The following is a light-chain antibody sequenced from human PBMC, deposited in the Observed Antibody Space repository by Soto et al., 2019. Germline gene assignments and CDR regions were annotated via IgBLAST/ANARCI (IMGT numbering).Light chain of an antibody. V-gene: IGLV2-14*03. J-gene: IGLJ2*01. CDR1: SSDIGGYNY. Sequence: QSVLTQPASVSGSPGQSITISCTGTSSDIGGYNYVSWYQQHPGKGPKLMIYDVSSRPSGVSHRFSGSKSGDTASLTISGLHAEDEADYYCSSYTSSSTVVFGGGTKVTVL. CDR3: SSYTSSSTVV. CDR2: DVS.